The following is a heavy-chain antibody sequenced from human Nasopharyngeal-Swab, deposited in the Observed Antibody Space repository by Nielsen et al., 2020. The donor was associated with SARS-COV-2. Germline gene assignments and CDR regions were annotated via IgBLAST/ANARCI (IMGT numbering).Heavy chain of an antibody. CDR2: TYYRSKWYN. CDR1: GDSVSSNSAA. D-gene: IGHD6-19*01. V-gene: IGHV6-1*01. CDR3: ARVQSSGWSYYYYGMDV. Sequence: SQTLSLTCDISGDSVSSNSAAWNWIRQSPSRGLEWLGRTYYRSKWYNDYAVSVKSRITINPDTSKNQFSLQLNSVTPEDTAVYYCARVQSSGWSYYYYGMDVWGQGTTVTVSS. J-gene: IGHJ6*02.